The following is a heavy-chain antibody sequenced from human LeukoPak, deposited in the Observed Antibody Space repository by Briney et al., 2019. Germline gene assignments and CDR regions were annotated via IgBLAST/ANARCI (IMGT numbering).Heavy chain of an antibody. Sequence: SETLSLTCAVSGGSISSGSYYWSWIRQPAGKGLEWIGRIYTSGSTNYNPSLKGRVTISVDTSKNQFSLKLSSVTAADTAVYYCARGDYYDSSGYYYSYYYMDVWGRGTTVTVSS. CDR2: IYTSGST. CDR1: GGSISSGSYY. D-gene: IGHD3-22*01. J-gene: IGHJ6*03. V-gene: IGHV4-61*02. CDR3: ARGDYYDSSGYYYSYYYMDV.